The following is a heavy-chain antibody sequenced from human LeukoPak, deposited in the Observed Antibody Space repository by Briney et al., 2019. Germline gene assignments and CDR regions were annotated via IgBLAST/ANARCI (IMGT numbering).Heavy chain of an antibody. CDR1: GGSISSYY. Sequence: SETLSLTCTVSGGSISSYYWSWIRQPPGKGLEWIGYIYYSGSTNYNPSLQSRVTISVDTSKNQFSLKLSSETAADTAVYYCARGVRGGGSWVVVYWGQGTLVTVSS. D-gene: IGHD2-15*01. CDR2: IYYSGST. V-gene: IGHV4-59*01. CDR3: ARGVRGGGSWVVVY. J-gene: IGHJ4*02.